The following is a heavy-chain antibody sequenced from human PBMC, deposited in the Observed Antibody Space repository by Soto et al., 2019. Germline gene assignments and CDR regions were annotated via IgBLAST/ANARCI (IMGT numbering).Heavy chain of an antibody. Sequence: QVQLQESGPGLVKPSETLSLTCTVSGGSISSYYWSWIRQPPGKGLEWIGYIYYSGSTNYNPSLKSRVTISVDTSKNQFSLKPSSVTAADTAVYYCARTPLGQWLISQGHWFDPWGQGTLVTVSS. CDR1: GGSISSYY. V-gene: IGHV4-59*01. CDR3: ARTPLGQWLISQGHWFDP. J-gene: IGHJ5*02. CDR2: IYYSGST. D-gene: IGHD6-19*01.